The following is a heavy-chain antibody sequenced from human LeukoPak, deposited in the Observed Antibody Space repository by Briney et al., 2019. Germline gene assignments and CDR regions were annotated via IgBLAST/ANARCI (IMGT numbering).Heavy chain of an antibody. CDR3: ARDSGAARPPGGYYYYYMDV. Sequence: SVKVSCKASGGTFSSYAISWVRQAPGQGLEWMGGIIPIFGTANYAQKFQGRVTITADESTSTAYMEPSSLRSEDTAVYYCARDSGAARPPGGYYYYYMDVWGKGTTVTVSS. D-gene: IGHD6-6*01. J-gene: IGHJ6*03. CDR1: GGTFSSYA. CDR2: IIPIFGTA. V-gene: IGHV1-69*01.